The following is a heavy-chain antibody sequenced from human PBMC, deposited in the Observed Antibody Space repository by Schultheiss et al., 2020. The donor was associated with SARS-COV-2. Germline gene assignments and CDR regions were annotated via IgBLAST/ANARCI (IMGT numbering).Heavy chain of an antibody. CDR3: TTDWGYSYGINWFDP. CDR2: IRSKTDGGTT. D-gene: IGHD5-18*01. CDR1: GFTFSNAW. J-gene: IGHJ5*02. Sequence: GGSLRLSCAASGFTFSNAWMHWVRQAPGKGLEWVGHIRSKTDGGTTDCAAPVKGRFTISRDDSKNTLYLQMNSLKTEDTAVYYCTTDWGYSYGINWFDPWGQGTLVTVSS. V-gene: IGHV3-15*07.